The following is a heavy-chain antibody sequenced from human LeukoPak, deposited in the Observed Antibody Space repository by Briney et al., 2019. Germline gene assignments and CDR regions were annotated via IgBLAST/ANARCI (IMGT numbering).Heavy chain of an antibody. CDR2: IKQDGSEK. CDR1: GFTFSSYW. J-gene: IGHJ4*02. V-gene: IGHV3-7*01. Sequence: PGGSLRLSCAASGFTFSSYWMSWVRQAPGKGLEWVSNIKQDGSEKYYVDSVKGRFTISRDNAKNSLYLQMNSLRAEDTAVYYCARARGYYYDSSSYYPLDYWGQRTLVTVSS. CDR3: ARARGYYYDSSSYYPLDY. D-gene: IGHD3-22*01.